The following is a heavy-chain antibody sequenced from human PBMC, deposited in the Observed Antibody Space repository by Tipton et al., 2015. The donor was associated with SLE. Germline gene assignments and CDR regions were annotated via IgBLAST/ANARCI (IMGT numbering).Heavy chain of an antibody. Sequence: TFSSYAMSWVRQAPGKGLEWVSVIYSGGSTYYNPSLKSRVTISVDTSKNQFSLKLSSVTAADTAVYYCARVRSSTSCSDYWGQGTLVTVSS. CDR3: ARVRSSTSCSDY. V-gene: IGHV4-39*07. J-gene: IGHJ4*02. CDR2: IYSGGST. CDR1: TFSSYA. D-gene: IGHD2-2*01.